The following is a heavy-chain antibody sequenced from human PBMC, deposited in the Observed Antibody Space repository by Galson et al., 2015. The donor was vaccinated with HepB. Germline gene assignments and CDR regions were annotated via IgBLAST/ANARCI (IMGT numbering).Heavy chain of an antibody. CDR3: AKEAGGAAAGTFDY. CDR1: GFTFSSYG. CDR2: ISYDGSNK. V-gene: IGHV3-30*18. J-gene: IGHJ4*02. D-gene: IGHD6-13*01. Sequence: SLRLSCAASGFTFSSYGMHWVRQAPGEGLEWVAVISYDGSNKYYADSVKGRFTISRDNSKNTLYLQMNSLRAEDTAVYYCAKEAGGAAAGTFDYWGQGTLVTVSS.